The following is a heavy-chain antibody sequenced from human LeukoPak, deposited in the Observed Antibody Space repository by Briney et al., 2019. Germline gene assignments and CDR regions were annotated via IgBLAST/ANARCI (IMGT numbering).Heavy chain of an antibody. Sequence: KPSETLSLTCTVSGGSISSSSYYWGWIRQPPGKGLHWVGSIYYTGSTYYNPSLQSRVTMSVDTSKNQFSVTLSSVTAADTAVYYCTYQRGHSGFDPLHYWGPGTLVTVSS. CDR2: IYYTGST. CDR3: TYQRGHSGFDPLHY. J-gene: IGHJ4*02. D-gene: IGHD5-12*01. V-gene: IGHV4-39*01. CDR1: GGSISSSSYY.